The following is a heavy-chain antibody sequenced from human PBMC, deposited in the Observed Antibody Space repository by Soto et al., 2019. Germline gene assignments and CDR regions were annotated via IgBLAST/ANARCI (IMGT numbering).Heavy chain of an antibody. D-gene: IGHD3-10*01. CDR1: GGSFSGYY. V-gene: IGHV4-34*01. CDR3: ARFYGSGKRWFDP. Sequence: PSETLSLTCAVYGGSFSGYYWSWIRQPPGKGLEWIGEINHSGSTNYNPSLKSRVTISVDTSKNQFSLKLSSVTAADTAVYYCARFYGSGKRWFDPWGQGTLVTSPQ. J-gene: IGHJ5*02. CDR2: INHSGST.